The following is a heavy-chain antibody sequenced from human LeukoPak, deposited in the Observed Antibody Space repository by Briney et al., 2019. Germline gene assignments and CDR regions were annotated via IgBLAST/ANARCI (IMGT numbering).Heavy chain of an antibody. V-gene: IGHV3-30-3*01. CDR3: ARDVGSAAAGTMWGGYYYYGMDV. J-gene: IGHJ6*02. CDR1: GFTFSSYA. CDR2: ISYDGSNK. D-gene: IGHD6-13*01. Sequence: GGSLRLSCAASGFTFSSYAMHWVRQAPGKGLEWVAVISYDGSNKYYADSVKGRFTISRDNSKNTLYLQMNSLRAEDTAVYYCARDVGSAAAGTMWGGYYYYGMDVWGQGTTVTVSS.